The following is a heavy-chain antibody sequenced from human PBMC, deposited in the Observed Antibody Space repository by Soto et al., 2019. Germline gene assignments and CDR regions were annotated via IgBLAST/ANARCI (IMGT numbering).Heavy chain of an antibody. CDR3: AKLSLAAADQFDY. CDR1: GFTFSSYG. V-gene: IGHV3-30*18. J-gene: IGHJ4*02. CDR2: ISYDGSNK. Sequence: QVQLVESGGGVVQPGRSLRLSCAASGFTFSSYGMHWVRQAPGKGLEWVAVISYDGSNKYYADSVKGRFTISRDNSNNTLYLQMNSLRAEDTAVYYCAKLSLAAADQFDYWGQGTLVTVSS. D-gene: IGHD6-13*01.